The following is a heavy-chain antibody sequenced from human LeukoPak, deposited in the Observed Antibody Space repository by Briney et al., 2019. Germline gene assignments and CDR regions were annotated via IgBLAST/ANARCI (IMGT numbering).Heavy chain of an antibody. CDR3: ASSYSNSWYDY. V-gene: IGHV4-31*03. CDR1: LASISSGGYY. D-gene: IGHD6-13*01. J-gene: IGHJ4*02. Sequence: MSSETLSLTCTVSLASISSGGYYWTWIRQHPEKGLEWIGYIFDSGNIYYNPSLKSRLTISVDTSENQFSLKLTSVTAADTAIYYCASSYSNSWYDYWGQGILVTVSS. CDR2: IFDSGNI.